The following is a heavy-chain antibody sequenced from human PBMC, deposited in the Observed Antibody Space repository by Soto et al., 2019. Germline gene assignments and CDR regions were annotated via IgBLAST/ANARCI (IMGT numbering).Heavy chain of an antibody. CDR3: ARQAAGSIYYYYYYGMDV. CDR1: GGSISSGDYY. J-gene: IGHJ6*02. CDR2: IYYSGST. D-gene: IGHD6-13*01. V-gene: IGHV4-30-4*01. Sequence: SETLSLTCTVSGGSISSGDYYWSWIRQPPGKGLEWIGYIYYSGSTYYNPSLKSRVTIPVDTSKNQFSLKLSSVTAADPAVYYCARQAAGSIYYYYYYGMDVWGQGTTVTVSS.